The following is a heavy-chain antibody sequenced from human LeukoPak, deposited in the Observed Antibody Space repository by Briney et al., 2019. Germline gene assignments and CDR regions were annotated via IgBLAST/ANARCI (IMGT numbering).Heavy chain of an antibody. D-gene: IGHD5-12*01. Sequence: GGSLRLSCAASGFTFSSYNMNWVRQAPGKGLEWVSSISSSSIYIYYADSVKGRFTISRDNSKNTLYLQMNSLRAEDTAVYYCAKRRYSGLDDYWGQGTLVTVSS. J-gene: IGHJ4*02. CDR3: AKRRYSGLDDY. CDR1: GFTFSSYN. V-gene: IGHV3-21*04. CDR2: ISSSSIYI.